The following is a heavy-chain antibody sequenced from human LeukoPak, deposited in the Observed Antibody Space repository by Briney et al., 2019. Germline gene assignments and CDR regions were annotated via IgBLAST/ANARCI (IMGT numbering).Heavy chain of an antibody. V-gene: IGHV3-7*01. CDR2: IKQDGSEK. D-gene: IGHD3-10*01. CDR3: ARGGAPGFYFDY. Sequence: GGSLRLSCAASGFMFSTHWMSWVRQAPGKGLEWVANIKQDGSEKYFVDSVRGRFTISRDNAQNSLYLQMNSLRAEDTAIYYCARGGAPGFYFDYWGQGTLVTVSS. CDR1: GFMFSTHW. J-gene: IGHJ4*02.